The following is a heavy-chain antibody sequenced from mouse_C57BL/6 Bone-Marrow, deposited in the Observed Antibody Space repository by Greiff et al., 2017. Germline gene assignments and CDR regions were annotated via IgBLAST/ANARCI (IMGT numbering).Heavy chain of an antibody. J-gene: IGHJ1*03. D-gene: IGHD6-1*01. V-gene: IGHV1-63*01. CDR3: ARRKGANFPPFFDV. Sequence: QVQLQQSGAELVRPGTSVKMSCKASGYTFTNYWIGWAKQRPGHGLEWIGEIYPGGGYTNYNEKFKGKATLTADKSSSTAYMQFSSLTSEDSAIYYCARRKGANFPPFFDVWGTGTTVTVSS. CDR2: IYPGGGYT. CDR1: GYTFTNYW.